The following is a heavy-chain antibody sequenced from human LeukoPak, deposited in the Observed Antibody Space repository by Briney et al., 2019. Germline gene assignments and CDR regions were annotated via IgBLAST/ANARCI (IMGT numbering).Heavy chain of an antibody. CDR3: ARPLFLWFGIRSDAFDI. CDR2: LYYGGNT. D-gene: IGHD3-10*01. J-gene: IGHJ3*02. Sequence: PSETLSLTCTVSGDSINSRSYYWDWIRQPPGKGLEWIGNLYYGGNTHYNPSLKSRVTISVDTSKNQFSLKLSSVTAADTAVYYCARPLFLWFGIRSDAFDIWGQGTMVTVSS. CDR1: GDSINSRSYY. V-gene: IGHV4-39*01.